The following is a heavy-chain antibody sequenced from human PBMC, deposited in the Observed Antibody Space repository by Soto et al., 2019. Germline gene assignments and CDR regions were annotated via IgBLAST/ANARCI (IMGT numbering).Heavy chain of an antibody. V-gene: IGHV1-69*01. Sequence: SVKVSCKASGGTFRSYAISWVRQAPGQGLEWMGGIIPIFGTANYAQKFQGRVTITADESTSTAYMELSSLRSEDTAVYYCASPTIEWWDDSSVGRDPFDYWGQGTLVTVSS. D-gene: IGHD3-22*01. CDR3: ASPTIEWWDDSSVGRDPFDY. CDR2: IIPIFGTA. CDR1: GGTFRSYA. J-gene: IGHJ4*02.